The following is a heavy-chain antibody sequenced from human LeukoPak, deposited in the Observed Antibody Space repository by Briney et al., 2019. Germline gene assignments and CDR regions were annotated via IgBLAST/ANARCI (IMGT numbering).Heavy chain of an antibody. J-gene: IGHJ4*02. CDR1: GYTFTSYG. V-gene: IGHV1-2*02. Sequence: GASVKVSCKASGYTFTSYGISWVRQAPGQGLEWMGWINPNSGGTNYAQKFQGRVTMTRDTSISTAYMELSRLRSDDTAVYYCARDTGIVVVPFDYWGQGTLVTVSS. CDR3: ARDTGIVVVPFDY. D-gene: IGHD3-22*01. CDR2: INPNSGGT.